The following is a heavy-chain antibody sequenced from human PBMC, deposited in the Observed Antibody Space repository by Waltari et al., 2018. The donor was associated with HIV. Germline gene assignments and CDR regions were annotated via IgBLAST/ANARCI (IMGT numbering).Heavy chain of an antibody. CDR2: VNHVGRT. CDR1: GGSFSGYY. CDR3: ARDSAPGLAVDDDDGEFFYYGLDV. J-gene: IGHJ6*01. Sequence: LEQWGTGLLRPSETLSLTCAVYGGSFSGYYWSWIRQSPGRGLEWIGEVNHVGRTNYSPSLKGRVTVSVDTSKNQFSLTMRSVTAADTAVYYCARDSAPGLAVDDDDGEFFYYGLDV. D-gene: IGHD6-19*01. V-gene: IGHV4-34*01.